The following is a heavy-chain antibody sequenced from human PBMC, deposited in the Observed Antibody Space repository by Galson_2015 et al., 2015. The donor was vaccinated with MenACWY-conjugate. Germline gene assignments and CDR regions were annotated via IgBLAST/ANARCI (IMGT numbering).Heavy chain of an antibody. CDR1: DIIFEDYG. Sequence: SLRLSCAASDIIFEDYGMHWVRQAPGKGLEWVSAPSWNNFTIAYADSVKGRFTASRDNAKNSLYLQMNSLRDEDTASYYCVKEPGGCYIDTEPGSVDMWGRGTLVIVSS. J-gene: IGHJ3*02. D-gene: IGHD3-16*01. CDR2: PSWNNFTI. V-gene: IGHV3-9*01. CDR3: VKEPGGCYIDTEPGSVDM.